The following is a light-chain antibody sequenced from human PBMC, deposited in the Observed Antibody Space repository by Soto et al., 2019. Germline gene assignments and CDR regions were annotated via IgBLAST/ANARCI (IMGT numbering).Light chain of an antibody. CDR1: QTVSTNF. Sequence: EIVLTQSPGTLSLSPGERATLSCRASQTVSTNFLAWYQQKPGQAPRLLIYCASSRATGVPDRFSGSGSATDFTLTIRRLEPEDFAVYYCQQYGSFPNTFGQGTKLEIK. CDR3: QQYGSFPNT. J-gene: IGKJ2*01. CDR2: CAS. V-gene: IGKV3-20*01.